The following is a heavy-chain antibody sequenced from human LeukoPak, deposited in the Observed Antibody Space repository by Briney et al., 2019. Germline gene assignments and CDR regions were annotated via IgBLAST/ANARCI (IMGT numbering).Heavy chain of an antibody. V-gene: IGHV3-23*01. CDR2: VSGSGGSA. CDR1: GFTFSGYA. Sequence: GGSLRLSCAASGFTFSGYAMRWVRQAPGKGLEWVSAVSGSGGSAYYADSVKGRFTISRDNSKNTLYLQMNSLRAEDTAVYYCAKDLLAAAEYYYYYGMDVWGQGTTVTVSS. CDR3: AKDLLAAAEYYYYYGMDV. J-gene: IGHJ6*02. D-gene: IGHD6-13*01.